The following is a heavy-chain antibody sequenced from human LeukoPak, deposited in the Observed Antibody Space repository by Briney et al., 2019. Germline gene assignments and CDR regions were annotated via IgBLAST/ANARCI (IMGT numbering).Heavy chain of an antibody. D-gene: IGHD1-26*01. Sequence: GESMKISCKGSGYSFTNYWIGWVRQMPGKGLEWMGVIYPGDSDTRYSPSFQGQVTISADKSISTAYLQWSSLKASDTAMYYCARPVGATTNDAFDIWGQGTMVTVSS. CDR2: IYPGDSDT. V-gene: IGHV5-51*01. J-gene: IGHJ3*02. CDR1: GYSFTNYW. CDR3: ARPVGATTNDAFDI.